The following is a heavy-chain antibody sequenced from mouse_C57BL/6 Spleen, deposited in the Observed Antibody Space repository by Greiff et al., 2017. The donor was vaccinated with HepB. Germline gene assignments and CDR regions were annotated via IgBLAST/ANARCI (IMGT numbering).Heavy chain of an antibody. CDR3: ARRGPWDYAMDY. CDR2: IDPSDSYT. J-gene: IGHJ4*01. V-gene: IGHV1-59*01. Sequence: QVQLQQPGAELVRPGPSVKLSCKASGYTFTSYWMHWVKQRPGQGLEWIGVIDPSDSYTNYNQKFKGKATLTVDTSSSTAYMQLSSLTSEDSAVYYCARRGPWDYAMDYWGQGTSVTVSS. D-gene: IGHD4-1*01. CDR1: GYTFTSYW.